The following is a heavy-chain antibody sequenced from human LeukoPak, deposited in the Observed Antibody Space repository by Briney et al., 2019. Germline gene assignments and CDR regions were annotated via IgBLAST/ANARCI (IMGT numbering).Heavy chain of an antibody. Sequence: GGSLRLSCAGSGFXFSDAWFNWVRQTPEKGLEWLARIKRQTEGWAKDYAAPVKGRFTISRDDSKSTVYLQMNSLEIEDTAVYFCSRNADHDWWGQGTLVTVSS. CDR3: SRNADHDW. CDR2: IKRQTEGWAK. J-gene: IGHJ4*02. CDR1: GFXFSDAW. D-gene: IGHD1-14*01. V-gene: IGHV3-15*01.